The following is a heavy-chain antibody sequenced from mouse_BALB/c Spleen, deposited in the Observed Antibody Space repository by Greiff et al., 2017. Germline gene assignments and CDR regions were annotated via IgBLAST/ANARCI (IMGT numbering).Heavy chain of an antibody. Sequence: LVKTGASVKISCKASGYSFTGYYMHWVKQSHGKSLEWIGYISCYNGATSFNQKFKGKATFTVDTSSSTAYMQFNSLTSEDSAVYYCARDWEGRAMDYWGQGTSVTVSS. CDR3: ARDWEGRAMDY. J-gene: IGHJ4*01. V-gene: IGHV1S34*01. CDR2: ISCYNGAT. CDR1: GYSFTGYY. D-gene: IGHD4-1*01.